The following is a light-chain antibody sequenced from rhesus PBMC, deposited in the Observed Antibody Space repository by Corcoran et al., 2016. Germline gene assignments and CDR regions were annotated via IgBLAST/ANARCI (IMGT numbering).Light chain of an antibody. CDR2: RAS. CDR1: QGISSW. Sequence: DIQMTQSPSSLSASVGDRVTITCRASQGISSWLAWYQQKPGKAPNLLIYRASSLQSGVASRFSGSGAGTDFTRTISSLQPEDFATYYCQQYNSAPWTFGQGTKVEIK. J-gene: IGKJ1*01. V-gene: IGKV1-21*01. CDR3: QQYNSAPWT.